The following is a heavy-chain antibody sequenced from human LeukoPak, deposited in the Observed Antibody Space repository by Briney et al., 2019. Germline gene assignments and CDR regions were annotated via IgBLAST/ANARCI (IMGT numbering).Heavy chain of an antibody. CDR1: GASISSYY. Sequence: SETLSLTCTVSGASISSYYWSWIRQPPGKGLEWIGYIYYSGSTNSDPSLKSRVTMSVDTSKNQFSLRLSSLTAADTAVYYCARAGYSSSWSDYWGQGTLVTVSS. J-gene: IGHJ4*02. D-gene: IGHD6-13*01. CDR3: ARAGYSSSWSDY. V-gene: IGHV4-59*12. CDR2: IYYSGST.